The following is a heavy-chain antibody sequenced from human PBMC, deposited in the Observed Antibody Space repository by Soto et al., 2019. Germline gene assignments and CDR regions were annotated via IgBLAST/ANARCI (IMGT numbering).Heavy chain of an antibody. D-gene: IGHD2-2*02. CDR1: GGSISSYY. CDR3: ARDLKECSSTSCYIHYYYMDV. Sequence: SETLSLTCTVSGGSISSYYWSWIRQPPGKGLEWIGYIYYSGSTNYNPSLKSRVTISVDTSKNQFSLKLGSVTAADTAVYYCARDLKECSSTSCYIHYYYMDVWGKGTTVTVSS. V-gene: IGHV4-59*01. CDR2: IYYSGST. J-gene: IGHJ6*03.